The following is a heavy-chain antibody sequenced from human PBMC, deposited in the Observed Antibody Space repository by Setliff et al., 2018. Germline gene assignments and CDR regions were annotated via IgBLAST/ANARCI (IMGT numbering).Heavy chain of an antibody. V-gene: IGHV1-18*01. Sequence: ASVKVSCKTSGYTFTSYAISWVRQAPGQGLEWMGCISAYNDNTNYAQKFQGRVTMTTDTSTSTAYMELTSLRSDDTAVYYCARASPHHPYDSSGYYYGDYWGQGTLVTVSS. D-gene: IGHD3-22*01. CDR1: GYTFTSYA. J-gene: IGHJ4*02. CDR3: ARASPHHPYDSSGYYYGDY. CDR2: ISAYNDNT.